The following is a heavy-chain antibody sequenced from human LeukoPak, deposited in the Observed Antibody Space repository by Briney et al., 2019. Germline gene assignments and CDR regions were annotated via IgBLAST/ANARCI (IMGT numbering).Heavy chain of an antibody. CDR3: ARYGNPVAFDY. V-gene: IGHV4-30-4*08. CDR2: IYYSGST. Sequence: TLSLTCTVSGGSISSGDYYWSWIREPPGKGLEWIGYIYYSGSTYYNPSLKSRVTISVDTSKNQFSLKLSSVTAADTAVYYCARYGNPVAFDYWGQGTLATVSS. CDR1: GGSISSGDYY. D-gene: IGHD1-14*01. J-gene: IGHJ4*02.